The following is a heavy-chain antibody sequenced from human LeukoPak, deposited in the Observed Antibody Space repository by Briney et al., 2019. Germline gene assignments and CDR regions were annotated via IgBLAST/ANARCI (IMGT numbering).Heavy chain of an antibody. V-gene: IGHV1-18*01. CDR2: INTYKGDT. CDR1: GYTLTNYN. D-gene: IGHD3-9*01. CDR3: ARVHYDILTGYSYFDY. J-gene: IGHJ4*02. Sequence: ASVKVSCKASGYTLTNYNISWVRQAPGQGLEWMGWINTYKGDTLYAQKLQGRVTMTTDTSTSTAYMELRSLRSDDTAVYYCARVHYDILTGYSYFDYWGQGTLVTVSS.